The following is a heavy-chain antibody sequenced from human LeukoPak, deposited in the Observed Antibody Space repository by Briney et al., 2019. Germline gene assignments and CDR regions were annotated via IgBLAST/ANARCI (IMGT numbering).Heavy chain of an antibody. J-gene: IGHJ4*02. CDR1: GGPISSSSYH. CDR3: ARDGSITGTDQIPFDY. CDR2: IYYSGST. V-gene: IGHV4-39*07. D-gene: IGHD1-20*01. Sequence: SETLSLTCTVSGGPISSSSYHYAWIRQPPGKGLEWIGSIYYSGSTYYNPSLKSRVTISVDTSKNQFSLMLSSVTAADTAVYYCARDGSITGTDQIPFDYWGQGTLVTVSS.